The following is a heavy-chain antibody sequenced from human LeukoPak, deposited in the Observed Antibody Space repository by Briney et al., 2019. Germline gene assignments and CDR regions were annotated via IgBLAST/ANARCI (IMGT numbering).Heavy chain of an antibody. CDR1: GFTSSNYA. Sequence: GGSLRLSCVASGFTSSNYAMTWVRQAPGKGLGWVSTVSGPGTDTYYVDSLKGRFTISRDNSKQTVYLQMKNLRHEDTAIYYCAKYCGADCFSGIDHWGQGTLVTVSS. CDR3: AKYCGADCFSGIDH. V-gene: IGHV3-23*01. D-gene: IGHD2-21*02. CDR2: VSGPGTDT. J-gene: IGHJ4*02.